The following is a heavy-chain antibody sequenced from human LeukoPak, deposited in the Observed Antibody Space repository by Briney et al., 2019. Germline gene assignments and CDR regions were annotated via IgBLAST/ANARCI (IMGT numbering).Heavy chain of an antibody. CDR3: AAHPDLGYCSGGSCTTSNNWFDP. CDR2: IYTSGST. CDR1: GGSISSGSYY. J-gene: IGHJ5*02. D-gene: IGHD2-15*01. Sequence: SETLSLTCTVSGGSISSGSYYWSWIRQPAGKGLEWIGRIYTSGSTNYNPSLKSRVTISVDTSKNQFSLKLSSVTAADTAVYYCAAHPDLGYCSGGSCTTSNNWFDPWGQGTLVTVSS. V-gene: IGHV4-61*02.